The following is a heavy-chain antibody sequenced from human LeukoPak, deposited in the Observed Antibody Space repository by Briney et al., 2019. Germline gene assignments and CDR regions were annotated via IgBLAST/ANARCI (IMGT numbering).Heavy chain of an antibody. J-gene: IGHJ2*01. CDR2: MSPNSGNT. CDR1: GYTFTSYD. Sequence: GASVKVSCKASGYTFTSYDINWVRQATGQGLEWMGWMSPNSGNTGYAQKLQGRVTMTTDTSTSTAYMELRSLRSDDTAVYYCARTYLPYYYGSGSYRWYFDLWGRGTLVTVSS. V-gene: IGHV1-8*01. CDR3: ARTYLPYYYGSGSYRWYFDL. D-gene: IGHD3-10*01.